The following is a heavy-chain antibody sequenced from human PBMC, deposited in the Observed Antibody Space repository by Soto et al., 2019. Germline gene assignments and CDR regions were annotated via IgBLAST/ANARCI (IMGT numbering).Heavy chain of an antibody. Sequence: GGSLRLSCAASGFPFSFYSMSWVRQAPGKGLEWISYITSTSSAINYADSVRGRFTISRDNAKNSLYLQMNSLRADDTAVYYCARGIAAAGPKLDYWGQGTLVTVSS. CDR3: ARGIAAAGPKLDY. CDR1: GFPFSFYS. D-gene: IGHD6-13*01. V-gene: IGHV3-48*01. J-gene: IGHJ4*02. CDR2: ITSTSSAI.